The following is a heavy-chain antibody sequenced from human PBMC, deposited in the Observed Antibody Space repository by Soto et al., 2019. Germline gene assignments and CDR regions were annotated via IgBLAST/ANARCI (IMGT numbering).Heavy chain of an antibody. D-gene: IGHD2-21*02. J-gene: IGHJ4*02. CDR1: GYTFTDYY. CDR2: INPNSGGT. Sequence: ASVKVSCKASGYTFTDYYMHWVRQAPGQGLAWMGWINPNSGGTNYAQKFQGWVTMTRDTSISTAYMELSRLTSDDTAVYYCAREVGYGDFSAALLDWGQGTLVTVSS. V-gene: IGHV1-2*04. CDR3: AREVGYGDFSAALLD.